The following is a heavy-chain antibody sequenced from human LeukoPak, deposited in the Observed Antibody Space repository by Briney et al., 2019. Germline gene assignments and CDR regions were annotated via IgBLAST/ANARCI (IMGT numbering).Heavy chain of an antibody. CDR3: AKDMGGSGSYYSGRTDYFDY. V-gene: IGHV3-23*01. J-gene: IGHJ4*02. CDR1: GFTFSSYA. CDR2: ISGSGGST. D-gene: IGHD3-10*01. Sequence: GGSLRLSCAASGFTFSSYAMSWVRQAPGKGLEWVSAISGSGGSTYYADSVKGRFTISRDNSKNTLYLQMNSLRAEDTAVYYCAKDMGGSGSYYSGRTDYFDYWGQGTLVTVSS.